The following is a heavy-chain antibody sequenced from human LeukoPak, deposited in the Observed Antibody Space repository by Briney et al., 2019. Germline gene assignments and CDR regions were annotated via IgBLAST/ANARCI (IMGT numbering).Heavy chain of an antibody. CDR3: ARVVRGVVTSNWFDP. V-gene: IGHV4-59*01. J-gene: IGHJ5*02. Sequence: SETLSLTCTVSGDSLNTYYWTWIRQTPGKELEWMGFVASSGTSNYNPSLKSRVSISIDTSKNQFSLALTSVPPADTAVYYCARVVRGVVTSNWFDPWGQGTLVSVSS. D-gene: IGHD2-21*02. CDR1: GDSLNTYY. CDR2: VASSGTS.